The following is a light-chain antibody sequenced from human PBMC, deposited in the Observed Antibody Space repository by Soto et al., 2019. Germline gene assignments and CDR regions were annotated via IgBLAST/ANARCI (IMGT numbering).Light chain of an antibody. J-gene: IGLJ1*01. CDR3: CSYAGSSTYV. Sequence: QAVLTQSASVSGSPGQSMTISCTGTSSDVGSYNLVSWYQQHPSKAPKLMIYEDSKRPSGVSNRFSGSKSGNTASLTISGRQAEDEADYYCCSYAGSSTYVFGTGTKVTVL. CDR1: SSDVGSYNL. CDR2: EDS. V-gene: IGLV2-23*01.